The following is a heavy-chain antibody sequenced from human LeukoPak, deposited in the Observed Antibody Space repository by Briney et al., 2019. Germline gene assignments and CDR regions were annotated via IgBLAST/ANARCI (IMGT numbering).Heavy chain of an antibody. J-gene: IGHJ5*02. CDR1: GFTFSSHV. V-gene: IGHV3-23*01. Sequence: QPGGSLRLSCAASGFTFSSHVMSWVRQAPGKGLEWVSDISASGDTTYYADSVKGRFTISRDNSKNTLDLQMNSLRAEDTAVYYCARGSARWFDPWGQGALVTVSS. CDR3: ARGSARWFDP. CDR2: ISASGDTT.